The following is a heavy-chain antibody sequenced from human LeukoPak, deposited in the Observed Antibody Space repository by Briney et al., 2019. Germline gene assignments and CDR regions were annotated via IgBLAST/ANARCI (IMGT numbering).Heavy chain of an antibody. Sequence: GGSLRLSCAASGFTFSDYYMSWIRQAPGKGLEWVSYISSSGSTIYYADSVKGRFTISRDNAKNSLYLQMNSLRAEDTAVYYCARAGVSGYKSKYFDYWGQGTLVTVSS. J-gene: IGHJ4*02. CDR1: GFTFSDYY. CDR3: ARAGVSGYKSKYFDY. CDR2: ISSSGSTI. V-gene: IGHV3-11*01. D-gene: IGHD5-12*01.